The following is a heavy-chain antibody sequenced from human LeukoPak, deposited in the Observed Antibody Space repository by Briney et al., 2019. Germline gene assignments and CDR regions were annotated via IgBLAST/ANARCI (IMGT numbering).Heavy chain of an antibody. CDR1: GFTFSMYW. CDR2: INTDGTVT. D-gene: IGHD6-19*01. Sequence: PGASLRLSCAASGFTFSMYWMLWVRHAPGKGLESVSRINTDGTVTTYADSVKGRFTVSRDNADNTMFLQMNSVRDEDTAVYYCATKQWLAPPPDSWGQGTPVTVSS. V-gene: IGHV3-74*01. CDR3: ATKQWLAPPPDS. J-gene: IGHJ4*02.